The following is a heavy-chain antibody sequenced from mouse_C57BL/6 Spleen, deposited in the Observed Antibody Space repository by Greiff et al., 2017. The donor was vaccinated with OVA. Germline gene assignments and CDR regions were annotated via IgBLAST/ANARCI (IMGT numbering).Heavy chain of an antibody. CDR2: INPGSGGT. D-gene: IGHD2-13*01. V-gene: IGHV1-54*01. CDR1: GYAFTNYL. CDR3: ARFTRETYAMDY. Sequence: VQLQQSGAELVRPGTSVTVSCKASGYAFTNYLIEWVKQRPGQGLEWIGVINPGSGGTNYNEKFKGKATLTADKSSSTAYMQLSSLTSEDSAVYFCARFTRETYAMDYWGQGTSVTVSS. J-gene: IGHJ4*01.